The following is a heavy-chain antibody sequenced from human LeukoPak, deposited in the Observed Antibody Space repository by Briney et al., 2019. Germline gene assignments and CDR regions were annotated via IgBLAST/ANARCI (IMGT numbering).Heavy chain of an antibody. D-gene: IGHD6-13*01. CDR3: ARGWHSYYFDY. V-gene: IGHV6-1*01. J-gene: IGHJ4*02. CDR2: TYSRSKWYN. CDR1: GHSVPSNTAA. Sequence: SQTLSLTCAISGHSVPSNTAAWDWIRQSPSRGLEWLGRTYSRSKWYNESAVSVKSRITISEDTTKNEFSLQMGSVSADDAVVYYCARGWHSYYFDYWGQGTLVTVSS.